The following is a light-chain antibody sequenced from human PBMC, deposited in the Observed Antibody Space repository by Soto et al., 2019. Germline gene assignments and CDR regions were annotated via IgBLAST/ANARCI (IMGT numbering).Light chain of an antibody. Sequence: LAQPASVSGSPGQSITISCTGTSSDVGGYIYVSWYRQYPGTAPKLIIYEVSKRPSGVSNRFSGSKSGNTASLTISGLQAEDEADYYCSSYTSGSTPLVFGTGTKVTVL. CDR3: SSYTSGSTPLV. J-gene: IGLJ1*01. CDR1: SSDVGGYIY. V-gene: IGLV2-14*01. CDR2: EVS.